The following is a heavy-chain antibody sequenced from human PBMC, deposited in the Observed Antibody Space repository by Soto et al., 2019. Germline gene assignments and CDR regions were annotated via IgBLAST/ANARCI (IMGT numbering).Heavy chain of an antibody. CDR3: ARGKGMEENYYYYGMDV. J-gene: IGHJ6*02. CDR2: INGGNGNT. D-gene: IGHD1-1*01. V-gene: IGHV1-3*01. CDR1: GYSFSTHS. Sequence: ASVKVSCKASGYSFSTHSIHWVRQAPGQGLEWMGWINGGNGNTKYSQKFRDRVTITRDASASTGYMELSSLRSEDTAVYYCARGKGMEENYYYYGMDVCGQGTTVTVSS.